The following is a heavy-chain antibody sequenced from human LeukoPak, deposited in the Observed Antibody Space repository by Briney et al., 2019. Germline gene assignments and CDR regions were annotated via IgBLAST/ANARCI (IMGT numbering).Heavy chain of an antibody. CDR2: ISYDGSNK. D-gene: IGHD5-18*01. V-gene: IGHV3-30-3*01. CDR1: GFTFSSYA. Sequence: GGSLRLSCAASGFTFSSYAMHWGRQAPGKGLGWVAVISYDGSNKYYADSVKSRFTISRDNSKNTLYLQINSLRAEDTAVYYCARDSGYSDGRDYYMDVWGKGTTVTVSS. J-gene: IGHJ6*03. CDR3: ARDSGYSDGRDYYMDV.